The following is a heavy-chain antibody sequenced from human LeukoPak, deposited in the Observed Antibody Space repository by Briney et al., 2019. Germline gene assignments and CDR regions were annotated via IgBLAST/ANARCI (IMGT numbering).Heavy chain of an antibody. CDR3: VRESEVAGTVYFQH. CDR1: GYTFITYG. J-gene: IGHJ1*01. D-gene: IGHD6-19*01. Sequence: ASVKVSCKASGYTFITYGISWVRQAPGQGLEWMGWISAYNGNTNYAQKVQGRVTMTRDTSTNTAYMELGSLRSDDTAVYYCVRESEVAGTVYFQHWGQGTLVTVSS. CDR2: ISAYNGNT. V-gene: IGHV1-18*01.